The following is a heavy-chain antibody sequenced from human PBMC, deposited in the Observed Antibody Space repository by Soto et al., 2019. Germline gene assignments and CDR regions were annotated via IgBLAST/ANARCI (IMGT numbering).Heavy chain of an antibody. V-gene: IGHV3-74*01. J-gene: IGHJ2*01. CDR2: IRGDGSST. CDR1: GFTFSDYW. D-gene: IGHD2-15*01. CDR3: ARVAVAATRSLYFDL. Sequence: EVQLVESGGGLVQPGGSRRLSCAASGFTFSDYWMHWFRQAPGKGLVWVSRIRGDGSSTSHADSVKGRLTISRDNAKDTLYLQMNSLTVEDTAIYYCARVAVAATRSLYFDLWGRGTLVTVSS.